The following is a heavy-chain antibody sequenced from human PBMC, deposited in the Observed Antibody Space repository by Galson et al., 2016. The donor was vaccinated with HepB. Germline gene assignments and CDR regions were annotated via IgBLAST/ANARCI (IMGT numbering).Heavy chain of an antibody. V-gene: IGHV4-59*01. Sequence: ETLSLTCTVSGGSISGYYWSWIRQPPGKGLDWIGYFYYSGSTNSNPSPKSRVTISVDTSKNQFSLKLSSVTAADTAVYYCARAWYSSSWFLDAFDIWGQGTMVIVSS. CDR1: GGSISGYY. CDR2: FYYSGST. CDR3: ARAWYSSSWFLDAFDI. D-gene: IGHD6-13*01. J-gene: IGHJ3*02.